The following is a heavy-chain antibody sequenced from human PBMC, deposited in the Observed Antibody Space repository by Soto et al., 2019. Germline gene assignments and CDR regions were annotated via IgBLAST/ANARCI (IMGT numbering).Heavy chain of an antibody. V-gene: IGHV1-18*01. CDR3: AREYCSGGSCYGVDY. CDR2: ISSHNGDT. Sequence: GASVKVSCKASGYTFTTFGISWVRQAPGQGLEWMGWISSHNGDTKYAQKFQGRVTMTTDTSTSTAYIEQRSLRSDDTAVYHCAREYCSGGSCYGVDYWGQGTLVTVSS. CDR1: GYTFTTFG. D-gene: IGHD2-15*01. J-gene: IGHJ4*02.